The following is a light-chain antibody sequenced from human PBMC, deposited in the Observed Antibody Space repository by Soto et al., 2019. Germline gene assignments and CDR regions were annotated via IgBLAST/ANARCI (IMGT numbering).Light chain of an antibody. CDR3: QQRSNWPPIT. CDR1: QSVSGY. Sequence: EIVLTQSPVTLSLSPGERATLSCSASQSVSGYVAWYQQKPGQAPRLLIYDASSRANGIPARFTGSGSGTDFSLTISSLEPEDFAVYYCQQRSNWPPITFGQGTRLEIK. V-gene: IGKV3-11*01. CDR2: DAS. J-gene: IGKJ5*01.